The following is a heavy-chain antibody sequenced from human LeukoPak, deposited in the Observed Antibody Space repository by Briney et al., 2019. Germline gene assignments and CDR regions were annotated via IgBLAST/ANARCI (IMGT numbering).Heavy chain of an antibody. J-gene: IGHJ4*02. Sequence: GGSLRLSCAASGLTFSTYWMNWARQAPGKGLEWVANIKSDGSEKNFVDSVRGRFTISRDNAKNSLYLQMNSLRAEDTAVYYCASQTSAKGFDYWGQGTLVTVSS. V-gene: IGHV3-7*03. CDR3: ASQTSAKGFDY. D-gene: IGHD2-2*01. CDR1: GLTFSTYW. CDR2: IKSDGSEK.